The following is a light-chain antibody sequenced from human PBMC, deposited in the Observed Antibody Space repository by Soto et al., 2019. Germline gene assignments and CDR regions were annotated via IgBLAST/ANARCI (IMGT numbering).Light chain of an antibody. CDR1: SSDVGGHKY. CDR2: EVS. Sequence: QSVLTQPASVSGSPGQSITISCTGTSSDVGGHKYVSWYQQHPGKAPKLMIYEVSNRPPGVSNRFSGSKSGNTASLTISGLQAEDDADYYCSSFTRGSIYDLGNGTKVTV. CDR3: SSFTRGSIYD. V-gene: IGLV2-14*01. J-gene: IGLJ1*01.